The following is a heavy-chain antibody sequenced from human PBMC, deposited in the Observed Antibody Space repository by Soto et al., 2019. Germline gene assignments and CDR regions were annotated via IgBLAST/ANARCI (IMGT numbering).Heavy chain of an antibody. Sequence: EVQLLESGGGLVQPGGSLRLSCAASGLTFSNYGMTWVRQAPGEGLEWVSAISGSGDTYNVDSLKGRFSISRDNSKSTLFLQMNSLRAEDTAVYYCATYGGDSGGFEYFKHWGQGTLVTVSS. CDR3: ATYGGDSGGFEYFKH. D-gene: IGHD2-21*02. CDR1: GLTFSNYG. J-gene: IGHJ1*01. CDR2: ISGSGDT. V-gene: IGHV3-23*01.